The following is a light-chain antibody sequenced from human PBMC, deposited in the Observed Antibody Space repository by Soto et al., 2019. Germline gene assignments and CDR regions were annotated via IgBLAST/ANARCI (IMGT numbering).Light chain of an antibody. Sequence: QSVLTQPPSVSGAPGQRVSISCTGSNTNIGAGYDVNWYQQLPGTAPKLLIYANINRPSGVPDRFSGSKSGASAFLVITGLQAGDEADYYCQSYDSSLSAWKVFGGGPKLTVL. CDR3: QSYDSSLSAWKV. CDR1: NTNIGAGYD. J-gene: IGLJ3*02. V-gene: IGLV1-40*01. CDR2: ANI.